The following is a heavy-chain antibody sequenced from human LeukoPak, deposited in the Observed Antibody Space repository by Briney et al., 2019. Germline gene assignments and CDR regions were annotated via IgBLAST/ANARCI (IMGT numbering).Heavy chain of an antibody. Sequence: PGGSLRLSCAASGFTFDDYAMHWVRQAPGKGLEWVSGISWNSGSIGYADSVKGRFTISRDNAKNSLYLQMSSLRAEDMALYYCAKDMGSGWTEYGYWGQGTLVTVSS. D-gene: IGHD6-19*01. V-gene: IGHV3-9*03. CDR1: GFTFDDYA. CDR2: ISWNSGSI. CDR3: AKDMGSGWTEYGY. J-gene: IGHJ4*02.